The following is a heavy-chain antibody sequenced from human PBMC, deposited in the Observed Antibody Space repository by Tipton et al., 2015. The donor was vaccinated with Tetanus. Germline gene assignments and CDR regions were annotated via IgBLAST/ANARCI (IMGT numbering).Heavy chain of an antibody. D-gene: IGHD2-21*02. CDR2: IYTSGST. V-gene: IGHV4-4*07. CDR3: ARLSSTANDAHAFDI. J-gene: IGHJ3*02. CDR1: GGPISSYY. Sequence: TLSLTCTLSGGPISSYYWSWVRQPPGKGLEWIGRIYTSGSTNYNPSLKSRVTMSVDTSKNQFSLKLSSVTAADTAVYYCARLSSTANDAHAFDIWGQGTMVTVSS.